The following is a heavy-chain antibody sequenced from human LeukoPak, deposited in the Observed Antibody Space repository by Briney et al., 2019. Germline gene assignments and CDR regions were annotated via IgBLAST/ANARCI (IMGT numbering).Heavy chain of an antibody. V-gene: IGHV3-74*01. CDR3: ARGSYAGWLQHFSPFDY. CDR2: IDTDGSIT. D-gene: IGHD5-24*01. Sequence: GGSLRLSCAASGYTFSSYWMHWVRQAPGKGLVWASRIDTDGSITSYADSVKGRFTISRDNAKNTLYLQMNSLRAEDTAVYYCARGSYAGWLQHFSPFDYWGQGTLVTVSS. J-gene: IGHJ4*02. CDR1: GYTFSSYW.